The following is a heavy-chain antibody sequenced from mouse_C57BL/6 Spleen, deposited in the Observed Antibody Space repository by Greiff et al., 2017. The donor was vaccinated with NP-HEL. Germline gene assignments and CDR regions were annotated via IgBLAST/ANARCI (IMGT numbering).Heavy chain of an antibody. CDR2: IDPSDSYT. V-gene: IGHV1-69*01. CDR1: GYTFTSYW. Sequence: QVQLQQSGAELVMPGASVKLSCKASGYTFTSYWMHWVKQRPGQGLEWIGEIDPSDSYTNYNQKFKGKSTLTVDKSSSTAYMQLSSLTSEDSAVYYSSRYDYAYFDYWGQGTTLTVSS. CDR3: SRYDYAYFDY. D-gene: IGHD2-4*01. J-gene: IGHJ2*01.